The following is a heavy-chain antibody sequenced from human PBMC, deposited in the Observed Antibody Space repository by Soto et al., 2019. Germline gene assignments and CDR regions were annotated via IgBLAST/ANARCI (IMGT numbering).Heavy chain of an antibody. V-gene: IGHV3-9*01. Sequence: EVQLVESGGGLVQPGRSLTLFCAASGFAFNDYAMHWVRQDPGKGLEWVSSISWNSGKIGYAGSVKGRFTISRDNAKSFVYLQMNSLRAEDSALCYCAKDKSNEELSVYYYNGLDVWGQGTTVIVSS. CDR1: GFAFNDYA. CDR3: AKDKSNEELSVYYYNGLDV. D-gene: IGHD3-16*02. CDR2: ISWNSGKI. J-gene: IGHJ6*02.